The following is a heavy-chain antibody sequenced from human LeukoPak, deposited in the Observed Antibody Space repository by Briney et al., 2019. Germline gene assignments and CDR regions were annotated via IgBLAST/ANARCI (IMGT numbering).Heavy chain of an antibody. Sequence: ASVKVSCKASGYTFTSYYMHWVRQAPGQGLEWTGKINPSGGSTSYAQKFQGRVTMTRDTSTSTVYMELSSLRSEDTAVYYCARDRRYCSSTSCYTFDYWGQGTLVTVSS. CDR1: GYTFTSYY. CDR2: INPSGGST. J-gene: IGHJ4*02. D-gene: IGHD2-2*02. CDR3: ARDRRYCSSTSCYTFDY. V-gene: IGHV1-46*01.